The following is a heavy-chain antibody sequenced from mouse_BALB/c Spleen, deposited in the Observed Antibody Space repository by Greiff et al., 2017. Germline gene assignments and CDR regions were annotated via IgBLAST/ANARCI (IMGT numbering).Heavy chain of an antibody. D-gene: IGHD1-2*01. J-gene: IGHJ3*01. CDR2: IRNKANGYTT. V-gene: IGHV7-3*02. Sequence: EVQLQESGGGLVQPGGSLRLSCATSGFTFTDYYMSWVRQPPGKALEWLGFIRNKANGYTTEYSASVKGRFTISRDNSQSILYLQMNTLRAEDSATYYCAREVRLAYWGQGTLVTVSA. CDR1: GFTFTDYY. CDR3: AREVRLAY.